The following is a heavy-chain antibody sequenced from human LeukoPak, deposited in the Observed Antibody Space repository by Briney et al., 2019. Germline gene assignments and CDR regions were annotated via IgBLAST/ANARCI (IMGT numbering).Heavy chain of an antibody. CDR3: ARDRYYDSSGYFDY. Sequence: GGFLRLSCAASGFTFSSYEMNWVRQAPGKGLEWVSYISSSGSTIYYADSVKGRFTISRDNAKNSLYLQMNSLRAEDTAVYYCARDRYYDSSGYFDYWGQGTLVTVSS. V-gene: IGHV3-48*03. CDR2: ISSSGSTI. CDR1: GFTFSSYE. D-gene: IGHD3-22*01. J-gene: IGHJ4*02.